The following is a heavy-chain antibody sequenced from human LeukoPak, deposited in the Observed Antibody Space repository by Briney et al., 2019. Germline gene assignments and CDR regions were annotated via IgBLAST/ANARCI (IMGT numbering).Heavy chain of an antibody. V-gene: IGHV3-23*01. CDR1: GFTFSSYA. CDR2: ISGSGGGT. J-gene: IGHJ4*02. Sequence: GGSLRLSCAASGFTFSSYAMTWVRQAPGKGLGWVSVISGSGGGTYYADSVKGRFTVSRDNSKNTLYLQMNSLRVDDTAVYYCAKDGRAAAAPFDYWGQGTLVTVSS. D-gene: IGHD6-13*01. CDR3: AKDGRAAAAPFDY.